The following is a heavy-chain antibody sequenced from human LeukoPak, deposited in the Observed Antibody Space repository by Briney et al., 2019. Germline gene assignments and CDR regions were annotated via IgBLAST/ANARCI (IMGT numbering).Heavy chain of an antibody. CDR2: INIGGTNT. CDR1: GLTFSDYY. V-gene: IGHV3-11*01. J-gene: IGHJ5*02. Sequence: GGSLRLSCAASGLTFSDYYMSWIRQAPGKGLEWLSYINIGGTNTHYADSVKGRFTVSRDNAKKSLYLEMTNLRAEDTAVYYCATDGAGFDTWGQGVLVTVSS. CDR3: ATDGAGFDT.